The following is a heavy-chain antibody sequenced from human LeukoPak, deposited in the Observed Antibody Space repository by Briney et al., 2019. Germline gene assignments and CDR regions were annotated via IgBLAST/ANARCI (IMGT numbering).Heavy chain of an antibody. Sequence: PSETLSLTCTVSGCSISSYYWSWIRQPAGKGLEWIGRIYSSGSTNYNPSLKSRVTMSVDTSKTPFSLKLSSVTAADTAVYYCARDPGAPSHAFDIWGQGTMVTVSS. CDR1: GCSISSYY. CDR3: ARDPGAPSHAFDI. J-gene: IGHJ3*02. V-gene: IGHV4-4*07. CDR2: IYSSGST.